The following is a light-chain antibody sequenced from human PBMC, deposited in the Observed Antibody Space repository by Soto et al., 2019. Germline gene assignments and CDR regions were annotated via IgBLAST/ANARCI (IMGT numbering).Light chain of an antibody. CDR3: QQYNTYST. Sequence: IHRSQSRASLSASVGAGCTITFRASQNIRNWLAWYQQKPGKAPNPLIYDASSLKSGVPARFSGSGSGTEFTLTISSLQPDDFATYYCQQYNTYSTFGQGTRLEIK. J-gene: IGKJ5*01. CDR1: QNIRNW. V-gene: IGKV1-5*01. CDR2: DAS.